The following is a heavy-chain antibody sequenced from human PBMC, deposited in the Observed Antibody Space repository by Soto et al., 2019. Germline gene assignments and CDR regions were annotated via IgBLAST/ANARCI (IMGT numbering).Heavy chain of an antibody. J-gene: IGHJ5*02. CDR2: IHYSGST. CDR3: ARPLSPYLEWVSAFHP. Sequence: PSETLSLTCTVSGGSVSNGSYYWSWIRQPPGKGLEWIGYIHYSGSTKYNPSLKSRVTISADTSKNQFSLKLRSVTAADTAVYYCARPLSPYLEWVSAFHPPGQAPLVTVSS. CDR1: GGSVSNGSYY. V-gene: IGHV4-61*01. D-gene: IGHD3-3*02.